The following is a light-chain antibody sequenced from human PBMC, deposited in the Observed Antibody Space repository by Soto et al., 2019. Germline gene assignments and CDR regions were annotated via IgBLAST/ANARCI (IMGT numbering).Light chain of an antibody. CDR3: SSYTGSSTLYV. Sequence: QSALTQPASVSGSPGQSITISCTGTSSDVGGYNYVSWYQQHPGKAPKLMIYDVSNRPSGVSNRFSGSKSGNTASLTISGLQAEDEADYYCSSYTGSSTLYVFCTGTKLTAL. V-gene: IGLV2-14*01. CDR1: SSDVGGYNY. J-gene: IGLJ1*01. CDR2: DVS.